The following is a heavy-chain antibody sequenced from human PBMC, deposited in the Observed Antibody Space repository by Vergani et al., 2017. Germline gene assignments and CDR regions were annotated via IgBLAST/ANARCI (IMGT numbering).Heavy chain of an antibody. V-gene: IGHV3-21*01. CDR1: GGTFSSYS. J-gene: IGHJ6*02. CDR2: ISSSSSYI. CDR3: ASYGSGNGV. D-gene: IGHD3-10*01. Sequence: VQLVQSGAEVKKPGSSVKVSCKASGGTFSSYSMNWVRQAPGKGLEWVSSISSSSSYIYYADSVKGRFTISRDNAKNSLYLQMNSLRAEDTAVYYCASYGSGNGVWGQGTTVTVSS.